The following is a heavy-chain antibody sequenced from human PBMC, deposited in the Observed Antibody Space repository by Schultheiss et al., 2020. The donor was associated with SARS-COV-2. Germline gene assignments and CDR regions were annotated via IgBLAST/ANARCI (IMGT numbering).Heavy chain of an antibody. CDR2: IKSKTDGGTT. V-gene: IGHV3-15*07. J-gene: IGHJ5*02. CDR3: ARGLSYRRWFDP. Sequence: GGSLRLSCAASGFTFSNAWMNWVRQAPGKGLEWVGRIKSKTDGGTTDYAAPVKGRFTISRDSSRNTLYLQMNSLRDEDTAVYYCARGLSYRRWFDPWGQGTLVTVS. CDR1: GFTFSNAW. D-gene: IGHD3-16*02.